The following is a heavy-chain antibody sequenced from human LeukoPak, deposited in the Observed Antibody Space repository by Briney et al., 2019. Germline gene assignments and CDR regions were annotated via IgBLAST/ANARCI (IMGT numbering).Heavy chain of an antibody. D-gene: IGHD6-19*01. CDR3: ARWENSIQVAGRAFDI. V-gene: IGHV4-59*01. CDR1: GGSISSYY. Sequence: SETLSLTCSVSGGSISSYYWSWIRQPPGKGLEWIGYIYYSGSTDYNPSLKSRVTISVDTSKNQVSLKLSSVTAADTAVYYCARWENSIQVAGRAFDIWGQGTMVTVSS. CDR2: IYYSGST. J-gene: IGHJ3*02.